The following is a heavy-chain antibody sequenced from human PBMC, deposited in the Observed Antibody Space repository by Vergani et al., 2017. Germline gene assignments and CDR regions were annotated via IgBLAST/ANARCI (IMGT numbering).Heavy chain of an antibody. CDR3: ATVHLGRGFGSGWYGGAFDI. Sequence: VQLLQSGAEVKKPGASVKVSCKVSGYTLTELSMHWVRQAPGQGLEWMGGFDPEDGATIYAQKFQGRVTMTEDTSTDTAYMELSSLRSEDTAVYYCATVHLGRGFGSGWYGGAFDIWGQGTMVTVSS. CDR2: FDPEDGAT. J-gene: IGHJ3*02. CDR1: GYTLTELS. D-gene: IGHD6-19*01. V-gene: IGHV1-24*01.